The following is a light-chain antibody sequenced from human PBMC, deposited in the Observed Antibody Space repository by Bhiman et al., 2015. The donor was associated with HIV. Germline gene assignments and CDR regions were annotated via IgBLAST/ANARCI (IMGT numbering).Light chain of an antibody. J-gene: IGLJ2*01. CDR2: RNI. CDR1: SSNIGKKY. CDR3: AGWDDSLNGFVG. Sequence: QSVVTQPPSVSGTPGQGVTISCSGSSSNIGKKYVYWYQQLPGATPTLLIYRNILRPSGVPDRFSGSKSGTSASLAISGLQAEDEAAYYCAGWDDSLNGFVGFGGGTKLTVL. V-gene: IGLV1-47*01.